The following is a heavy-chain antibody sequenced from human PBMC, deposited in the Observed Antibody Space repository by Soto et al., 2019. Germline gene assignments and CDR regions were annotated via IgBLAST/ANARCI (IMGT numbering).Heavy chain of an antibody. J-gene: IGHJ6*02. CDR2: INSDGSST. CDR1: GSTLSNHY. CDR3: AREWYYWLDV. D-gene: IGHD1-1*01. V-gene: IGHV3-74*03. Sequence: PGWSLRLSCAASGSTLSNHYMHWIRQAPGKGLEWVSHINSDGSSTTYADFVKGRFTIARDNAKNTVYLQMNSLRAEDTAVYYCAREWYYWLDVGYQGXTLTVSS.